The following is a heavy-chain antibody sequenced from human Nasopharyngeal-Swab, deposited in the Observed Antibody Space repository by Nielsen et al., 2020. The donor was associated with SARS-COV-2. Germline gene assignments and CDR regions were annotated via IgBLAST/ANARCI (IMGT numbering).Heavy chain of an antibody. V-gene: IGHV4-61*07. D-gene: IGHD3-3*01. J-gene: IGHJ4*02. Sequence: WIRQPPGKGLEWIGYIYYSGSTNYNPSLKSRVTISVDTSKNQFSLKLSSVTVADTAVYYCASQNFWSGYYKRDPIDYWGQGTLVTVSS. CDR3: ASQNFWSGYYKRDPIDY. CDR2: IYYSGST.